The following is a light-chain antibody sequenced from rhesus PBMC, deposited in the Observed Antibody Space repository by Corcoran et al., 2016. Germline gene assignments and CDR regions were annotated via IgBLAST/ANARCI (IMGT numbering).Light chain of an antibody. J-gene: IGKJ3*01. Sequence: DIVMTQTPLSLPVTPGEPASISCRSSQSLLDSEDGNTYLDWYLQKPGQSPQLFLYEVSNRAFGVPDRISGSGSDTDFTLKISRVEAEDVGVYYCMQALEFPFTFGPGTKLDIK. CDR3: MQALEFPFT. CDR2: EVS. V-gene: IGKV2-104*02. CDR1: QSLLDSEDGNTY.